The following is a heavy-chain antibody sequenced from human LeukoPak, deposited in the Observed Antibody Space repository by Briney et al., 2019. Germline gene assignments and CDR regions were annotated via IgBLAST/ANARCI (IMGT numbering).Heavy chain of an antibody. CDR2: IYHSGST. D-gene: IGHD3-3*01. CDR1: GGSFSGYY. J-gene: IGHJ5*02. Sequence: PSETLSLTCAVYGGSFSGYYWGWIRQPPGKGLEWIGGIYHSGSTYYNPSLKSRVTISVDTSKNQFTLKLSSVTAADTAVYYCARQGQYYDFWSGYVNWFDPWGQGTLVTVSS. V-gene: IGHV4-34*01. CDR3: ARQGQYYDFWSGYVNWFDP.